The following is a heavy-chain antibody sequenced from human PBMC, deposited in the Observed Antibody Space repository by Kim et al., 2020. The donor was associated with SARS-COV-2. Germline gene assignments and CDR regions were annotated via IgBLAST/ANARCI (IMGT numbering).Heavy chain of an antibody. CDR2: IYYSGST. CDR1: GGSISSSSYY. Sequence: SETLSLTCTVSGGSISSSSYYWGWIRQPPGKGLEWIGSIYYSGSTYYNPSLKSRVTISVDTSKNQFSLKLSSVTAADTAVYYCARHPSSWYFDYWGQGTLVTVSS. CDR3: ARHPSSWYFDY. D-gene: IGHD6-13*01. J-gene: IGHJ4*02. V-gene: IGHV4-39*01.